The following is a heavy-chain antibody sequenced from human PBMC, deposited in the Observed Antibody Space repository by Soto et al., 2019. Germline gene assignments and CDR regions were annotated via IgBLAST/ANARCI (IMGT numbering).Heavy chain of an antibody. Sequence: GGSLRLSCAASGFTFSNYAMSWVRQAPGKGLEWVSAFSGSGDSTFYADSVKGRFTVSRDNSKKTLYLQLNSLRDEDTAVYYCARDAGELPVVTVGVFVFWGRGTLVTVSS. D-gene: IGHD3-22*01. V-gene: IGHV3-23*01. CDR1: GFTFSNYA. J-gene: IGHJ4*02. CDR3: ARDAGELPVVTVGVFVF. CDR2: FSGSGDST.